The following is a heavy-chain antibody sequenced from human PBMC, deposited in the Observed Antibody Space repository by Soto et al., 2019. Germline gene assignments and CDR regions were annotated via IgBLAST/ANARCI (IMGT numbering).Heavy chain of an antibody. V-gene: IGHV4-34*01. D-gene: IGHD4-17*01. CDR1: GGSFSGYY. CDR3: ARRYGASFDY. CDR2: INHSGST. J-gene: IGHJ4*02. Sequence: PSGTLSLTCAVYGGSFSGYYWSWIRQPPGKGLEWIGEINHSGSTNYNPSLKSRVTISVDTSKNQFSLKLSSVTAADTAVYYCARRYGASFDYWGQGTLVTVSS.